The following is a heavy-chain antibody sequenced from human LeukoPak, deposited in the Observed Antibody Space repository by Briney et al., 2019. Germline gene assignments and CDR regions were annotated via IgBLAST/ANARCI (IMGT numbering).Heavy chain of an antibody. Sequence: GGSLRLSCAASGLGFSYYSMNWVRKPPGKGLEWVSSITSGSNYMYYADSVKGRFTISRDNAKNSLYLQMNSLRAEDTAVYYCARDFLEWLPYSWGQGTLVTVSS. CDR3: ARDFLEWLPYS. CDR1: GLGFSYYS. D-gene: IGHD3-3*01. J-gene: IGHJ4*02. V-gene: IGHV3-21*03. CDR2: ITSGSNYM.